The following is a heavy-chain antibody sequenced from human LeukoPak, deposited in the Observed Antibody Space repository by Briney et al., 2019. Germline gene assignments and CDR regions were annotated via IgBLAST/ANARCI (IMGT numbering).Heavy chain of an antibody. CDR3: ARDRGVAYCSGGSCLTPPYDY. Sequence: PLETLSLTCTVSGYSISSGYYWGWIRQPPGKGLEWIGSIYHSGNTYYNPSLKSRVTISVDTSKNQFSLKLSSVTAADTAVYYCARDRGVAYCSGGSCLTPPYDYWGQGTLVTVSS. V-gene: IGHV4-38-2*02. CDR2: IYHSGNT. D-gene: IGHD2-15*01. J-gene: IGHJ4*02. CDR1: GYSISSGYY.